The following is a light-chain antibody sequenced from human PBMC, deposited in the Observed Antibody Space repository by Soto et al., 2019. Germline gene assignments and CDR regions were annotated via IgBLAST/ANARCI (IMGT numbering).Light chain of an antibody. J-gene: IGKJ1*01. CDR1: QGISNN. V-gene: IGKV1-27*01. CDR3: QKYNSAPRT. CDR2: AAS. Sequence: DIQMTQPPSSLSESVGARATITSRPSQGISNNLAWYQQKPGKVPKLLIYAASILQSGVPSRFSGSGSGTDFTLTISSLQPEDVATYYCQKYNSAPRTFGQGTKVEIK.